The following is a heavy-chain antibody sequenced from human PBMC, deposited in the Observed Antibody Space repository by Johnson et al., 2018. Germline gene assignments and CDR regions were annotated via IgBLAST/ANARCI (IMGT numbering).Heavy chain of an antibody. V-gene: IGHV3-30-3*01. CDR3: ARDHLRPEYYESSGYSFQH. J-gene: IGHJ1*01. CDR2: ISYDGSNK. CDR1: GFTFSSYA. D-gene: IGHD3-22*01. Sequence: QVQLVQSGGGVVQPGRSLRLSCAASGFTFSSYAMHWVRQAPGKGLEWVAVISYDGSNKYYADSVKGRFTISRDNSKNTLYLQMNSLRAEDTAVYYCARDHLRPEYYESSGYSFQHWGQGTLVTVSS.